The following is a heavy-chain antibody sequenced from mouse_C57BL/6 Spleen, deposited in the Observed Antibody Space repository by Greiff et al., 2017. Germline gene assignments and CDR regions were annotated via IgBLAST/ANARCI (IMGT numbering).Heavy chain of an antibody. D-gene: IGHD2-2*01. Sequence: EVQLVESGPGLVKPSQSLSLTCSVTGYSITSGYYWNWIRQFPGNKLEWMGYISYDGSNNYNPSLKNRISITRDTSKNQFFLKLNSVTTEDTATYYCARESDGYAYAMDYWGQGTSVTVSS. CDR3: ARESDGYAYAMDY. CDR2: ISYDGSN. V-gene: IGHV3-6*01. CDR1: GYSITSGYY. J-gene: IGHJ4*01.